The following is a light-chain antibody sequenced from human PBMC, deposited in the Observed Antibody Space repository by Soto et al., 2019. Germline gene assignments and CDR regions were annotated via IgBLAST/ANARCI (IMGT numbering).Light chain of an antibody. CDR1: QGISSY. CDR3: QQYYSYPLT. J-gene: IGKJ4*01. Sequence: AIRMTQSPSSFSASTGDRVTITCRASQGISSYLAWYQQRPGKAPKLLIYAASTLQSGVPSRFSGSASGTDFTLTISCLQSEDFATYYCQQYYSYPLTFGGGTNVEIK. V-gene: IGKV1-8*01. CDR2: AAS.